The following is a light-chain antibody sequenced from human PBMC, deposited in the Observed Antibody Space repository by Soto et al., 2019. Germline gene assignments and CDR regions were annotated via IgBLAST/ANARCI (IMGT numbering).Light chain of an antibody. CDR3: QQHNNWPPIT. CDR1: QSVSSN. Sequence: EIVMTQSPATLSVSPGERATLSCRASQSVSSNLAWYQQKPGQAPRLLIYGASTRATGIPARFSGSGSGTEFSLTIRSLQSEDFAVYYCQQHNNWPPITFGQGTRLEIK. CDR2: GAS. V-gene: IGKV3-15*01. J-gene: IGKJ5*01.